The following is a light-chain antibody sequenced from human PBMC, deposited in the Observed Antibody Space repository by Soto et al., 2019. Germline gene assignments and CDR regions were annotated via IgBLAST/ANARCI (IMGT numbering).Light chain of an antibody. V-gene: IGLV2-14*01. CDR3: SSYTGSTTLHYV. CDR2: DVS. J-gene: IGLJ1*01. CDR1: SSDVGGYNY. Sequence: QSALTQPASVSGSPGQSITISCTGTSSDVGGYNYVSWYQQHPGKAPKLLIYDVSNRPSGASNRFSGSKSGNTASLTISGLQAEDEADYYRSSYTGSTTLHYVFGTGTKVTVL.